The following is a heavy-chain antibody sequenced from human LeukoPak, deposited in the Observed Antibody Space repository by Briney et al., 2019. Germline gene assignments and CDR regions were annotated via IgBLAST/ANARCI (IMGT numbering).Heavy chain of an antibody. CDR1: GFTFSSYA. D-gene: IGHD3-10*01. J-gene: IGHJ4*02. CDR2: ISSGGSTI. V-gene: IGHV3-48*01. CDR3: AGSPGGSGSYRDPD. Sequence: GGSLRLSCAASGFTFSSYAMSWVRQAPGKGLEWVSYISSGGSTIYYADSVKGRFTISRDNAKNSLFLQMNSLRAEDTAVYYCAGSPGGSGSYRDPDWGQGTLVTVSS.